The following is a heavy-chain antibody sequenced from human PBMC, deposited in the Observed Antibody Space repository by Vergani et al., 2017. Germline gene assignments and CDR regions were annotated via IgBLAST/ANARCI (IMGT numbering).Heavy chain of an antibody. CDR3: ARGELGELSFGLDY. Sequence: QVQLVQSGAEVKKPGSSVKVSCKASGGTFSSYAISWVRQAPGQRLEWMGWINTGNGNTKYSQKFQGRVTITRDTSASTAYMELSSLRSEDTAVYYCARGELGELSFGLDYWGQGTLVTVSS. V-gene: IGHV1-3*04. CDR2: INTGNGNT. CDR1: GGTFSSYA. J-gene: IGHJ4*02. D-gene: IGHD3-16*02.